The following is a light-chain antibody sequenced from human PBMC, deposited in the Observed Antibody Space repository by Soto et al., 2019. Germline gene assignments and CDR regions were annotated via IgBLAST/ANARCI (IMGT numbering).Light chain of an antibody. CDR1: QSVTSNS. J-gene: IGKJ2*01. V-gene: IGKV3-20*01. CDR3: QQYGSSPLYT. Sequence: EIVLTQSPGTLSLSPGERATLSCRASQSVTSNSLAWYHQKFGQPPRLLIYGASSRATGIPDRFSGSGSGTDFTLTISSLEPEDFAVYYCQQYGSSPLYTFGQGTKVDIK. CDR2: GAS.